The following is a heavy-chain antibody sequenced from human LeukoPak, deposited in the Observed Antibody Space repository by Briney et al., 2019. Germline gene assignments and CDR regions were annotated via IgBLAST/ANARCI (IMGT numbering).Heavy chain of an antibody. D-gene: IGHD1-7*01. V-gene: IGHV4-4*07. Sequence: PSETLSLTCPVSGGSISRYYWSWIRQPAGKGLEWIGRIYTSGSTNYNPSLKSRVTMSIDTSKNQFSLKLTSVTAADTAVYYCARGAETTSFDSWGQGTLDTVSS. CDR1: GGSISRYY. J-gene: IGHJ4*02. CDR2: IYTSGST. CDR3: ARGAETTSFDS.